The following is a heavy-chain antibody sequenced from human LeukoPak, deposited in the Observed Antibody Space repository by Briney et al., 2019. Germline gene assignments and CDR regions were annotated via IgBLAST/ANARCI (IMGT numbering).Heavy chain of an antibody. J-gene: IGHJ3*02. CDR3: ARDWTGRDDTFDI. Sequence: SETLSLTCTVSVGSISSYYWSWIPEPPGKGLEWVGYIYYSGSTNYNPSLKSRVTISVDTSKNQCSLKLSSVTAADTAVYYCARDWTGRDDTFDIWGQGTMVTVSS. D-gene: IGHD3/OR15-3a*01. V-gene: IGHV4-59*01. CDR2: IYYSGST. CDR1: VGSISSYY.